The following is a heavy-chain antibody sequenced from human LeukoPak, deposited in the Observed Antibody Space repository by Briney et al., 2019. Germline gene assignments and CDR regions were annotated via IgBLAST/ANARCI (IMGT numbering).Heavy chain of an antibody. CDR1: GFTFSSHS. CDR3: ARDWYYYGSGSYWIDY. CDR2: ISSSSSYI. V-gene: IGHV3-21*01. D-gene: IGHD3-10*01. J-gene: IGHJ4*02. Sequence: GGSLRLSCAASGFTFSSHSMNWVRQAPGKGLEWVSSISSSSSYIYYADSVKGRFTISRDNAKNSLYLQMNSLRAEDTAVYYCARDWYYYGSGSYWIDYWGQGTLVTVSS.